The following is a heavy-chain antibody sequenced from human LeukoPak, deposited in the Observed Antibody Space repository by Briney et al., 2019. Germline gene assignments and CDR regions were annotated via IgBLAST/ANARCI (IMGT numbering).Heavy chain of an antibody. CDR2: IKQDGSEK. Sequence: GGSLRLSCAASGFPFSSYWMSWVRQAPGKGLEWVANIKQDGSEKYYVDSVKGRFTISRDNAKNSLYLQMNSLRAEDTAVYYCARESYDSSGYDNWLDPWGQGTLVTVSS. J-gene: IGHJ5*02. CDR1: GFPFSSYW. D-gene: IGHD3-22*01. CDR3: ARESYDSSGYDNWLDP. V-gene: IGHV3-7*01.